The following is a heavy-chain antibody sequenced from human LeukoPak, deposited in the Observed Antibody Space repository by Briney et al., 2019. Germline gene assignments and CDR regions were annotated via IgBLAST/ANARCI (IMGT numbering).Heavy chain of an antibody. CDR3: ARPSSPQRYDAFDI. D-gene: IGHD3-9*01. CDR2: IYYSGST. V-gene: IGHV4-31*03. J-gene: IGHJ3*02. Sequence: SETLSLTCTVSGGSISSGGYYWSWIRQHPGKGLEWIGYIYYSGSTYYNPSLKSRVTISVDTSKNQFSLKLSSVTAADTAVYYCARPSSPQRYDAFDIWGQGTMVTVSS. CDR1: GGSISSGGYY.